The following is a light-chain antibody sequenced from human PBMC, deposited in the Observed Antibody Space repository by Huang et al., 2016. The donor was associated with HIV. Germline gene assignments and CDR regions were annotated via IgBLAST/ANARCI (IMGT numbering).Light chain of an antibody. V-gene: IGKV1-17*03. CDR2: AAA. J-gene: IGKJ5*01. CDR3: LQHLSYPPA. CDR1: QDINNY. Sequence: DIQMTQSPSAMPASVGDRVNITCRANQDINNYLLWFQQKPGKVPKRLIYAAANLPSGVPSRCSGSGSGTEFTLTISNLQPEDFATYYCLQHLSYPPAFGQGTRLEIK.